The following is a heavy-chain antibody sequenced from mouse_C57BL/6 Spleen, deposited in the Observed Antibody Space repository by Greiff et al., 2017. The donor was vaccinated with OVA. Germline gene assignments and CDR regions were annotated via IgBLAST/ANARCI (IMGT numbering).Heavy chain of an antibody. CDR2: IDPSDSYT. Sequence: QVHVKQPGAELVMPGASVKLSCKASGYTFTSYWMHWVKQRPGQGLEWIGEIDPSDSYTNYNHKFKGKSTLTVDKSSSTAYMQLSSLTSEDSAVYYCARRDSSGSYYFDYWGQGTTLTVSS. CDR1: GYTFTSYW. D-gene: IGHD3-2*02. CDR3: ARRDSSGSYYFDY. V-gene: IGHV1-69*01. J-gene: IGHJ2*01.